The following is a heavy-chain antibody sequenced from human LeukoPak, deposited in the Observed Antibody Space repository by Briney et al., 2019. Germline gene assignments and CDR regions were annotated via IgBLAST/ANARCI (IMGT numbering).Heavy chain of an antibody. CDR2: ISYDGSKE. V-gene: IGHV3-30-3*01. J-gene: IGHJ3*02. Sequence: GGSLRLSCAASGFTFSRYAVHWVRQAPGKGLEWVAVISYDGSKEYYADSVQGRFRISRDSSQNTLYLQLNSLRTEDTAVYYCARVRDGSLRGGFDIWGQGTLVTVSS. CDR3: ARVRDGSLRGGFDI. CDR1: GFTFSRYA. D-gene: IGHD3-10*01.